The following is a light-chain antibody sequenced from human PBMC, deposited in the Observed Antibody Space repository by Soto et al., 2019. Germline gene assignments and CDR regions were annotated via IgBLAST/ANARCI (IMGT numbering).Light chain of an antibody. CDR2: AAS. J-gene: IGKJ1*01. CDR3: QEYNSGWR. V-gene: IGKV1-9*01. CDR1: QGISSY. Sequence: QLTQSPSSLSASVGDRVTITCRASQGISSYLAWYQQKPGKAPKLLIYAASTLQSGVPSRFSGSGSGTEFTLSISSLQPDDFATYYCQEYNSGWRFGQGTKVDIK.